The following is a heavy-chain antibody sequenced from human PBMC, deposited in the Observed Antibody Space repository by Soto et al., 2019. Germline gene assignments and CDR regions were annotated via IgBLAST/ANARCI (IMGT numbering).Heavy chain of an antibody. CDR3: ARGFSGYYSSLDY. D-gene: IGHD5-12*01. Sequence: QVHLVQSGAEVKRPGSSVKVSCEASGGSFSSDAITWVRQVPGQGLEWMGGIIQTFGAANYGRQFQGRVTISADESTRTVYMELSSLRFDDTAVYYCARGFSGYYSSLDYWGQGTLVTVSS. V-gene: IGHV1-69*01. J-gene: IGHJ4*02. CDR1: GGSFSSDA. CDR2: IIQTFGAA.